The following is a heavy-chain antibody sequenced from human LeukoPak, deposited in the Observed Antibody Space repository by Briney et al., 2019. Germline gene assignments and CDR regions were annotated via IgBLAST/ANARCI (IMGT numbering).Heavy chain of an antibody. CDR1: GGTFSSYT. Sequence: ASVKVSCKASGGTFSSYTISWVRQAPGQGLEWMGRIIPILGIANYAQKFQGRATITADKSTSTAYMELSSLRSEDTAVYYCARDHIVVVPAATSDERFDPWGQGTLVTVSS. CDR3: ARDHIVVVPAATSDERFDP. V-gene: IGHV1-69*04. D-gene: IGHD2-2*01. J-gene: IGHJ5*02. CDR2: IIPILGIA.